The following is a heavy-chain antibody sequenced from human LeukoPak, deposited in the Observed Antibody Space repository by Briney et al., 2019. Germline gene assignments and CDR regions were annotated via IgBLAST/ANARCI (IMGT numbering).Heavy chain of an antibody. D-gene: IGHD6-13*01. CDR3: AKQQLVGGGWFDP. V-gene: IGHV4-59*01. Sequence: SETLSLTCTASGGSISSYYWSWIRQPPGKGLEWIGYIYYSGSTNYNPSLKSRVTISVDTSKNQFSLKLSSVTAADTAVYYCAKQQLVGGGWFDPWGQGTLVTVSS. J-gene: IGHJ5*02. CDR1: GGSISSYY. CDR2: IYYSGST.